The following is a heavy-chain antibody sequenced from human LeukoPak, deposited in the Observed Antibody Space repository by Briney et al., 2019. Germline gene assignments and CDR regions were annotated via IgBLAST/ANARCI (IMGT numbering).Heavy chain of an antibody. CDR2: IYTSGST. V-gene: IGHV4-4*07. D-gene: IGHD1/OR15-1a*01. CDR1: GASISSYY. J-gene: IGHJ6*03. Sequence: PSETLSLTCTVSGASISSYYWSWIRQPAGKGLEWIGLIYTSGSTNCNPSLKSRVTMSLDTSKNQFSLNLSSVTAADTAVYYCTRNNNTYYYYMDVWGKGTTVSVSS. CDR3: TRNNNTYYYYMDV.